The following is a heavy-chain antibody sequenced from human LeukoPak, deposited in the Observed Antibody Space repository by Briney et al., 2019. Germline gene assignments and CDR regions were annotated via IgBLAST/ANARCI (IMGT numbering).Heavy chain of an antibody. D-gene: IGHD3-22*01. CDR3: ARGRYDSSLAAHDYYGMDV. Sequence: GSVQVSCQASGYTFTSYGISWVRQAPGQGLEWMGWISAYNGNTNYAQKLQGRVTMTTDTSTSTAYMELRSLRSDDTAVYYCARGRYDSSLAAHDYYGMDVWGQGTTVTVSS. CDR2: ISAYNGNT. CDR1: GYTFTSYG. V-gene: IGHV1-18*01. J-gene: IGHJ6*02.